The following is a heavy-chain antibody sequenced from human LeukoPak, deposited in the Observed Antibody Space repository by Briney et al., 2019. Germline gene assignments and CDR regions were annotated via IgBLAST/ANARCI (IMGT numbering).Heavy chain of an antibody. CDR1: GFSFSSHW. CDR3: AKDPDSSGYYYVDY. D-gene: IGHD3-22*01. V-gene: IGHV3-7*01. Sequence: GGSLRLSCAASGFSFSSHWMSWVRQAPGKGLEWVANIKQDGSEKYYVDSVKGRFTISRDNAKNSLYLQMNSLSAEDTAVYYCAKDPDSSGYYYVDYWGQGTLVTVSS. CDR2: IKQDGSEK. J-gene: IGHJ4*02.